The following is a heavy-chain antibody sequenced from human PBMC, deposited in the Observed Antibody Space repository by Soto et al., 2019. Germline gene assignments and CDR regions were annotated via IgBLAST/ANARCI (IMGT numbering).Heavy chain of an antibody. V-gene: IGHV4-39*01. J-gene: IGHJ1*01. CDR3: ARHWSIAHRVSY. CDR1: GGSMSSRSSY. CDR2: IYSSGST. Sequence: SENLCLTCTGSGGSMSSRSSYGGWIRQPPGKGLEWIGSIYSSGSTYYNPSLKSRVTISVDTSKNQFSLKLSSVTAADTAGYYCARHWSIAHRVSYWAQGTLVTVS. D-gene: IGHD6-6*01.